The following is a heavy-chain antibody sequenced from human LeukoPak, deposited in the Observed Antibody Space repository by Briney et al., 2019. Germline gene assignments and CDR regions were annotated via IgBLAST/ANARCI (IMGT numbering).Heavy chain of an antibody. Sequence: SETLSLTCTVSGGSISSYYWSWIRQPPGKGLEWIGYIYYSGSTNYNPSLKSRVTISVDTSKNQISLNLSSVTAADTAIYYCARGYYGSGSYYTPDYYMDVWGKGTTVTISS. V-gene: IGHV4-59*01. CDR3: ARGYYGSGSYYTPDYYMDV. CDR1: GGSISSYY. J-gene: IGHJ6*03. D-gene: IGHD3-10*01. CDR2: IYYSGST.